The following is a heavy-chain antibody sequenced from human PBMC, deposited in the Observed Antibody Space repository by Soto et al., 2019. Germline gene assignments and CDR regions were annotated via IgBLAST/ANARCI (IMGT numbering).Heavy chain of an antibody. Sequence: QVQLVESGGGVVQPGRSLRLSCAASGFTFSSYAMHWVRQAPGKGLEWVAIISYDGSKKYYADSVKGRFTISRDNSKNTLYLQMNSLRAEDTAVYYCAREDGYYYCRMDVWGQGTTVTVSS. CDR2: ISYDGSKK. V-gene: IGHV3-30-3*01. CDR1: GFTFSSYA. CDR3: AREDGYYYCRMDV. J-gene: IGHJ6*02.